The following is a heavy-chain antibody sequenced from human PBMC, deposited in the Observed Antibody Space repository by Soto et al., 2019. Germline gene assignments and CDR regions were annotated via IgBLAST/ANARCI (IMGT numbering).Heavy chain of an antibody. CDR2: IIPIFGTA. CDR3: ARGRRELLWDNWFDP. Sequence: SVKVSCKASGGTFSSYAISWVRQAPGQGLEWMGGIIPIFGTANYAQKFQGRVTITADESTSTAYMELSSLRSEDTAVYYCARGRRELLWDNWFDPWGQGTLVTVSS. D-gene: IGHD1-26*01. J-gene: IGHJ5*02. V-gene: IGHV1-69*13. CDR1: GGTFSSYA.